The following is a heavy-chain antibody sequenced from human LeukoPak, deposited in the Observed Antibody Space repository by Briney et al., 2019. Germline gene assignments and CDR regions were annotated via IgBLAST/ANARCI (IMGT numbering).Heavy chain of an antibody. CDR3: ARRYDILTGYSSFDY. D-gene: IGHD3-9*01. CDR1: GGSFSGYY. V-gene: IGHV4-34*01. CDR2: INHSGST. J-gene: IGHJ4*02. Sequence: PSETLSLACAVYGGSFSGYYWSWIRQPPGKGLEWIGEINHSGSTNYNPSLKSRVTISVDTSKNRFSLKLSSVTAADTAVYYCARRYDILTGYSSFDYWGQGTLVTVSS.